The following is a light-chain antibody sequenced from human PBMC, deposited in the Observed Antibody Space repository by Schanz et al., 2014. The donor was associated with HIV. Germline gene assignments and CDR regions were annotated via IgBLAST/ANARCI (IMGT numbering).Light chain of an antibody. J-gene: IGKJ1*01. CDR2: GVS. CDR1: RDVQYL. Sequence: EIVLTQSPATLSLSPGERATLSCRASRDVQYLLGWYQQKPGQAPRLLIYGVSSRAAGIPDRFSGSGSGTDFTLTISRLEPEDFAVYYCQQYGDSPRTFGQGTKVDI. CDR3: QQYGDSPRT. V-gene: IGKV3-20*01.